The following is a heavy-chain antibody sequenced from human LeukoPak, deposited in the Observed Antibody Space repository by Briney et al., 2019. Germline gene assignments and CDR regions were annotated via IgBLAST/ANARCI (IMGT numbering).Heavy chain of an antibody. CDR2: IYYSGST. D-gene: IGHD6-6*01. V-gene: IGHV4-59*12. Sequence: SETLSLTCTVSGGSISSYYWSWIRQPPGKGLEWIGYIYYSGSTNYNPSLKSRVTISVDTSKNQFSLQLNSVTPEDTAVYYCAKEPEYGTTYWAFDIWGQGTVVTVS. J-gene: IGHJ3*02. CDR3: AKEPEYGTTYWAFDI. CDR1: GGSISSYY.